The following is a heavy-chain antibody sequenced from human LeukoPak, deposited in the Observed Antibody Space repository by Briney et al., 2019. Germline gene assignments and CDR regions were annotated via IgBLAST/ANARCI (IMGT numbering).Heavy chain of an antibody. J-gene: IGHJ5*02. CDR1: GFTFSDYY. CDR2: ISNSGSTI. CDR3: ARDVDTSNHMSIFDP. Sequence: GGSLRLSCAASGFTFSDYYMSWIRQAPGKGLEWVSYISNSGSTIFYADSVKGRFTISRDNFKNILYLQMNSPRAEDTAVYSCARDVDTSNHMSIFDPWGQGTLVTVSS. D-gene: IGHD3-3*02. V-gene: IGHV3-11*04.